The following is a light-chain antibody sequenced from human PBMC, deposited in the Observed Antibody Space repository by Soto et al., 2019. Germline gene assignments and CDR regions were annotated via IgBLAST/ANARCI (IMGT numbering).Light chain of an antibody. CDR1: NSDVGGYDY. CDR2: EVA. Sequence: QSALTQPPSASGSPGQSVTISCTGTNSDVGGYDYVSWYQQHPGKAPKLMIYEVAKRPSGVPDRFSGSKSGNTASLTVSGLQAEDEADYNCSSHADSYNWVFGGGTKLTVL. CDR3: SSHADSYNWV. J-gene: IGLJ3*02. V-gene: IGLV2-8*01.